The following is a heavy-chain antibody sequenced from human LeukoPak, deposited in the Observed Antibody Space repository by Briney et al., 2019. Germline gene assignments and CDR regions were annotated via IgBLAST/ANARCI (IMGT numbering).Heavy chain of an antibody. CDR1: GGSVGSAGYY. CDR2: IYYSGST. CDR3: AGDYGSGSYQG. Sequence: SETLSLTCTVSGGSVGSAGYYWSWIRQPPGKGLEWIGYIYYSGSTNYNPSLKSRVTISVDTSKNQFSLKLSSVTAADTAVYYCAGDYGSGSYQGWGQGTLVTVSS. J-gene: IGHJ4*02. D-gene: IGHD3-10*01. V-gene: IGHV4-61*08.